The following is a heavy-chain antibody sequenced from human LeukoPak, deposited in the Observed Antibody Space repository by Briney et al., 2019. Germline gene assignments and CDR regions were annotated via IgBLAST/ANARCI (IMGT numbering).Heavy chain of an antibody. CDR1: GFTFSSYE. J-gene: IGHJ5*02. CDR3: AGAGRVGYYYGSGTFSWFDP. Sequence: GGSLRLSCAASGFTFSSYEMNWVRQAPGKGLEWVSYISSSGSTIYYADSVKGRFTISRDNAKNSLYLQMNSLRAEDTAVYYCAGAGRVGYYYGSGTFSWFDPWGQGTLVTVSS. V-gene: IGHV3-48*03. CDR2: ISSSGSTI. D-gene: IGHD3-10*01.